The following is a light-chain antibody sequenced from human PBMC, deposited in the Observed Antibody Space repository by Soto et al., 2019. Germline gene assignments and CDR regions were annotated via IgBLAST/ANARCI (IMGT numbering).Light chain of an antibody. CDR1: TGPVTFGFY. CDR2: STL. Sequence: QAVVTQEPSLTLSPGGTVTLTCASSTGPVTFGFYPNWFQQKPGQPPRALIYSTLNKHSWTLARFSGSLLGGKAALTLSSVQPDYEADCYCRLYYGGPQPHWVFGGGTQLTVL. V-gene: IGLV7-43*01. CDR3: RLYYGGPQPHWV. J-gene: IGLJ3*02.